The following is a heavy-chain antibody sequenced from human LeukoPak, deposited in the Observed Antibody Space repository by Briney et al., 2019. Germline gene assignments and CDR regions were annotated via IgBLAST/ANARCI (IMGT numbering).Heavy chain of an antibody. Sequence: ASVTVSCKASGYTFTGYYMHWVRQAPGQGLEWMGGIIPIFGTANYAQKFQGRVTITADKSTSIAYMELSSLRSEDTAVYYCAAEKKLQSNYDFWSGYSKYYYYYYMDVWGKGTTVTVSS. V-gene: IGHV1-69*06. CDR2: IIPIFGTA. D-gene: IGHD3-3*01. J-gene: IGHJ6*03. CDR3: AAEKKLQSNYDFWSGYSKYYYYYYMDV. CDR1: GYTFTGYY.